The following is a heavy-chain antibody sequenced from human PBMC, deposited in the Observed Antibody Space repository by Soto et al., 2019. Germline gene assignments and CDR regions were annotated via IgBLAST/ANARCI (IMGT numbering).Heavy chain of an antibody. D-gene: IGHD6-13*01. J-gene: IGHJ6*02. Sequence: ASVKVSCKVSGYPLTELSMHWVRQAPGKGLEWMGGFDPEDGETIYAQKFQGRVTMTEDTSTDTAYMELSSLRSEDTAVYYCATWGAGYSSSWSRWYYYGMDVWGQGTTVTVSS. V-gene: IGHV1-24*01. CDR3: ATWGAGYSSSWSRWYYYGMDV. CDR1: GYPLTELS. CDR2: FDPEDGET.